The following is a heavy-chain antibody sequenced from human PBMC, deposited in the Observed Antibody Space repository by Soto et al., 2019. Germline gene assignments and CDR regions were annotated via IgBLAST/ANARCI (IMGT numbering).Heavy chain of an antibody. CDR3: ARGLYYYGSGSYYPSFEY. CDR2: INPNSGGT. J-gene: IGHJ4*02. Sequence: ASVKVSCKASGYTFTGYYMHWVRQAPGQGLEWMGWINPNSGGTNYAQKFQGWVTMTRDTSISTAYMELSRLRSDDTAVYYCARGLYYYGSGSYYPSFEYWGQGTLVTVSS. CDR1: GYTFTGYY. D-gene: IGHD3-10*01. V-gene: IGHV1-2*04.